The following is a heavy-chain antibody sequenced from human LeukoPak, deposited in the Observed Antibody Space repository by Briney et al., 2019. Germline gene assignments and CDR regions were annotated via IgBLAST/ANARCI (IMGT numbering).Heavy chain of an antibody. J-gene: IGHJ3*02. D-gene: IGHD1-1*01. V-gene: IGHV3-66*01. Sequence: GGSLRLSCAASGFTVSSNYMSWVRQAPGKGLEWVSVIYSGGSTYYADSVKGRFTISRDNSKNTLYLQMNSLRAEDTAVYYCARTSYNWNDDMYAFDIWGQGTMVTVSS. CDR2: IYSGGST. CDR3: ARTSYNWNDDMYAFDI. CDR1: GFTVSSNY.